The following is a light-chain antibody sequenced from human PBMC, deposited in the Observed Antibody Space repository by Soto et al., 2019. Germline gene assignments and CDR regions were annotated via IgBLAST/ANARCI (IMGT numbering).Light chain of an antibody. CDR3: QQYGSSPGT. V-gene: IGKV3-20*01. J-gene: IGKJ1*01. Sequence: EIVLTQSPGTLSLSPGERATLSCRASQSVSSSYLAWYQQKPGQAPRLLIYGASSRATGIPDRFSGSGSGTDFTLIISRLEPEDFVAYYCQQYGSSPGTLRQGPTV. CDR2: GAS. CDR1: QSVSSSY.